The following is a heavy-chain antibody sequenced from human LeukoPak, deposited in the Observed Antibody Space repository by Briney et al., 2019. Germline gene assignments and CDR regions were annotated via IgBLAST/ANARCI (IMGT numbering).Heavy chain of an antibody. CDR1: GFTFSSYA. Sequence: GGSLRLSCAASGFTFSSYAMHWVRQAPGKGLEWVAVISYDGSNKYYADSVKGRFTISRDNAKNMLYLQMRSLRADDTALYYCSSDAIPSGASHYWGRGTLVTVSS. J-gene: IGHJ4*01. D-gene: IGHD2-21*01. CDR3: SSDAIPSGASHY. V-gene: IGHV3-30-3*01. CDR2: ISYDGSNK.